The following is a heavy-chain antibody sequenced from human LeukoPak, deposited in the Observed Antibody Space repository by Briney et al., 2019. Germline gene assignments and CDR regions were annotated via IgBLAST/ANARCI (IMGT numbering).Heavy chain of an antibody. Sequence: APVKVSCKASGYTFTSYGISWVRQAPGQGLEWMGWISAYNGNTNYAQKLQGRVTMTTDTSTSSAYMELRSLRSDDTAVYYCARDRVYCSGGSCYPYYFDYWGQGTLVTVSS. D-gene: IGHD2-15*01. V-gene: IGHV1-18*01. CDR1: GYTFTSYG. CDR2: ISAYNGNT. CDR3: ARDRVYCSGGSCYPYYFDY. J-gene: IGHJ4*02.